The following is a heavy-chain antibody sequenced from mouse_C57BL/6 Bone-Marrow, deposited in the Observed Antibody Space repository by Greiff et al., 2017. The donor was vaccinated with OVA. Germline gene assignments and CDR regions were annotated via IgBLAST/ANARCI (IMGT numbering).Heavy chain of an antibody. J-gene: IGHJ2*01. CDR2: ISYDGSN. CDR3: ARDGNYEEDYFDY. D-gene: IGHD2-1*01. CDR1: GYSITSGYY. Sequence: EVKLQESGPGLVKPSQSLSLTCSVTGYSITSGYYWNWIRQFPGNKLEWMGYISYDGSNNYNPSLKNRISITRDTSKNQFFLKLNSVTTEDTATYYCARDGNYEEDYFDYWGQGTTLTVSS. V-gene: IGHV3-6*01.